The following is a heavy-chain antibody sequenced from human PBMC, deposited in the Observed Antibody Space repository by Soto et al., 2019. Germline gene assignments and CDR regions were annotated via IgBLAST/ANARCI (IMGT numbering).Heavy chain of an antibody. CDR3: AAGRFLEWFPDY. V-gene: IGHV1-58*01. CDR2: IVVGSGNT. Sequence: SVKVSCKASGFTFTSSAVQWVRQARGQRLEWVGWIVVGSGNTNYAQKFQERVTITRDMSTSTAYMELSSLRSEDTAVYYCAAGRFLEWFPDYWGQGTLVTVSS. J-gene: IGHJ4*02. D-gene: IGHD3-3*01. CDR1: GFTFTSSA.